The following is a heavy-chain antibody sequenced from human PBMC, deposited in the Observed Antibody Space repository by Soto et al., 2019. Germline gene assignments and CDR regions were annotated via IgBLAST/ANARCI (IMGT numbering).Heavy chain of an antibody. CDR3: ARTGMYYDFWSGYYIDYYYGMDV. D-gene: IGHD3-3*01. Sequence: PGESLKISCNGSGYIFTSYWIGWVRQMPGKGLEWMGIIYPGDSDTRYSPSFQGQVTISADKSISTAYLQWSSLKASDTAMYYCARTGMYYDFWSGYYIDYYYGMDVWGQGTTVTVSS. CDR2: IYPGDSDT. V-gene: IGHV5-51*01. J-gene: IGHJ6*02. CDR1: GYIFTSYW.